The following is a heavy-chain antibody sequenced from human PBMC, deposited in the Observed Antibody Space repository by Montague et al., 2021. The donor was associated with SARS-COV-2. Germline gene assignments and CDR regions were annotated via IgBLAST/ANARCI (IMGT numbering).Heavy chain of an antibody. J-gene: IGHJ5*02. V-gene: IGHV4-39*01. D-gene: IGHD1-26*01. CDR2: IYYIGTT. CDR3: ARGAQTEPGIWFDP. CDR1: GGSISSRSHY. Sequence: SETLSLTCSVSGGSISSRSHYWGWIRQPPGKGLECVGSIYYIGTTFYYPSLKSRLAISIDTSKNQFSLKLTSVTAADTGVCYCARGAQTEPGIWFDPWGQGTLVTVSS.